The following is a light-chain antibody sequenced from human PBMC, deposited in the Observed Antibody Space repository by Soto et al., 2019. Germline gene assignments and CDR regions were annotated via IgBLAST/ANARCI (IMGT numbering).Light chain of an antibody. J-gene: IGKJ5*01. CDR1: QSVSNNY. CDR2: GAS. Sequence: EIVLTQSPGTLSLSPGERAILSCRASQSVSNNYLAWYQQKPGQAPRLLIYGASNRATGIPDRFSGSGSGTDFTLTITRLEPEDFAVYFCQQYGSTPRTFGQGTRLEIK. V-gene: IGKV3-20*01. CDR3: QQYGSTPRT.